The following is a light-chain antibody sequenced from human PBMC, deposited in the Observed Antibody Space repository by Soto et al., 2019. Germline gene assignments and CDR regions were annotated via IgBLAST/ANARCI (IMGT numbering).Light chain of an antibody. CDR3: QQYGSSPWT. CDR2: GAS. CDR1: QSVSSSY. J-gene: IGKJ1*01. Sequence: EIVLTKSPGTLSLSPGERATLSCRASQSVSSSYLAWYQQKPGQAPRLLMYGASSRATGIPDRFSASGSGTDFTLTISRLEPEDFAVYYCQQYGSSPWTFGQGTKVEIK. V-gene: IGKV3-20*01.